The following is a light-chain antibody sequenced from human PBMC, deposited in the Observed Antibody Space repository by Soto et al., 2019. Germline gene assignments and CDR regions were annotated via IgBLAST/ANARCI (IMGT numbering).Light chain of an antibody. J-gene: IGKJ1*01. CDR2: GAS. Sequence: IVLTQSPGSLYLSPGERANLCCRATESISSSYLAWYQQKPGQAPRLLIYGASSRATGIPDRFSGSGSGTDFTLTISRLEPEDFAVYYCQQYGSSPPWTFGQGTKVDIK. CDR1: ESISSSY. CDR3: QQYGSSPPWT. V-gene: IGKV3-20*01.